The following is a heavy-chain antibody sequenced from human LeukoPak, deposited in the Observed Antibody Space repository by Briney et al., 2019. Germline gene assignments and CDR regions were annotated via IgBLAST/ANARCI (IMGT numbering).Heavy chain of an antibody. CDR1: GFTFSSYA. V-gene: IGHV3-23*01. Sequence: GGSLRLSCAASGFTFSSYAMSWVRQAPGKGLEWVSGSSASGGRTYYADSVKGRFTISRDNSKNTVYLQMNSLRAEDTAVYYCAKDAPHTSAGYCSGGSCQAFDIWGQGTMVTVSS. CDR3: AKDAPHTSAGYCSGGSCQAFDI. J-gene: IGHJ3*02. D-gene: IGHD2-15*01. CDR2: SSASGGRT.